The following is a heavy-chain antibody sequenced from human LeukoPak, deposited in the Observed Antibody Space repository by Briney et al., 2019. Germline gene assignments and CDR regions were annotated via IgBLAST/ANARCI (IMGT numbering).Heavy chain of an antibody. CDR1: GYTFTGYY. D-gene: IGHD3-22*01. CDR3: SRGGGYYDRSAKYFIRPPEY. Sequence: ASVKVSCKASGYTFTGYYMHWVRQAPGQGLEWMGWMNPHSGDTGFAQKFKGRVTMTRDTSINTAYMDLGSLSSEDTAVYYCSRGGGYYDRSAKYFIRPPEYWGQGTLVTVSS. J-gene: IGHJ4*02. V-gene: IGHV1-8*02. CDR2: MNPHSGDT.